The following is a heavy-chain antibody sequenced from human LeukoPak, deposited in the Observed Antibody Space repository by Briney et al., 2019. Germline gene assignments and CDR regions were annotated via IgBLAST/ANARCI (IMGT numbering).Heavy chain of an antibody. V-gene: IGHV4-34*01. J-gene: IGHJ4*02. D-gene: IGHD3-16*02. CDR3: ARHWTYYDYVWGSYRPYYFDY. Sequence: SETLSLTCAVYGGSFSGYYWSWIRQPPGKGLEWIGEINHSGSTNYNPSLKSRVTISVDTSKNQFSLKLSSVTAADTAVYYCARHWTYYDYVWGSYRPYYFDYWGQGALVTVSS. CDR2: INHSGST. CDR1: GGSFSGYY.